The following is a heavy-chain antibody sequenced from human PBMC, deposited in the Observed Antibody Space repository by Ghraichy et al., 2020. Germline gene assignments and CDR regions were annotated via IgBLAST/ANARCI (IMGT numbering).Heavy chain of an antibody. CDR1: GFTFSSYW. CDR3: SRQHIALPDWYFDL. CDR2: INSDGSST. V-gene: IGHV3-74*01. J-gene: IGHJ2*01. Sequence: GGSLRLSCAASGFTFSSYWMHWVRQAPGKGLVWVSRINSDGSSTSYADSVKGRFTISRDNAKNTLYLQMNSLRAEDTAVYYCSRQHIALPDWYFDLWGRGTLVTVSS. D-gene: IGHD2-21*01.